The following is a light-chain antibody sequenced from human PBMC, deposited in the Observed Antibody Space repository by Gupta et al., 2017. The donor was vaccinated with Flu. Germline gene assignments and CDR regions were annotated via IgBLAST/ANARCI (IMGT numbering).Light chain of an antibody. CDR1: SSNIGSNY. J-gene: IGLJ3*02. CDR2: RNN. CDR3: AAWDDSRRGV. Sequence: SVLTPPPSASGPPGQRVTISCSGSSSNIGSNYVYWYQQLPGTAPKLLIYRNNQRPSGVPDRFSGSKSGTSASLAISGLRAEDEADYYCAAWDDSRRGVFGGGTKLTVL. V-gene: IGLV1-47*01.